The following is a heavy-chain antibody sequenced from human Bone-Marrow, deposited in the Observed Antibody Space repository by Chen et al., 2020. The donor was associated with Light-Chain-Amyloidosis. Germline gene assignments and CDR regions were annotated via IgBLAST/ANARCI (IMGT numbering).Heavy chain of an antibody. CDR2: IYPDGSDA. CDR3: ARRRDGYYFDY. J-gene: IGHJ4*02. D-gene: IGHD5-12*01. Sequence: EVQLEQSGPEVKKPGESLKISCKGSGYTFPNYWIGWVRQMPGKGLEWMGVIYPDGSDARYSPSFGGQVTISTDKSITTALQQWRSRNASGTAMYYCARRRDGYYFDYWGQGTLVTVSS. V-gene: IGHV5-51*01. CDR1: GYTFPNYW.